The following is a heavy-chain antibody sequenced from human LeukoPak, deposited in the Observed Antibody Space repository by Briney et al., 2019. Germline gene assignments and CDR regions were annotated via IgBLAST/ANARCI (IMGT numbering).Heavy chain of an antibody. Sequence: GGSLRLSCAASGFTFSSYEMNWVRQAPGKGLEWISYISSSGSSIDYADSVKGRLTISRDNAKNSLYLRMNSLRAEDTAIYHCARQIPRYCSAGTCYTGWELYFDSWGQGTPVTVSS. CDR1: GFTFSSYE. CDR2: ISSSGSSI. J-gene: IGHJ4*02. V-gene: IGHV3-48*03. D-gene: IGHD2-15*01. CDR3: ARQIPRYCSAGTCYTGWELYFDS.